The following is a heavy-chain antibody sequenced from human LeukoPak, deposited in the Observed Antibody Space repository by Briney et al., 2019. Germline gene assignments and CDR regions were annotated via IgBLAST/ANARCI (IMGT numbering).Heavy chain of an antibody. CDR1: GGSISSYY. Sequence: SETLSLTCTVSGGSISSYYWGWIRQPPGKGLEWIGSIYYSGSTYYNPSLKSRVTISVDTSKNQFSLKLSSVTAADTAVYYCARQARYYDSSGYSDYWGQGTLVTVSS. V-gene: IGHV4-39*01. CDR3: ARQARYYDSSGYSDY. D-gene: IGHD3-22*01. J-gene: IGHJ4*02. CDR2: IYYSGST.